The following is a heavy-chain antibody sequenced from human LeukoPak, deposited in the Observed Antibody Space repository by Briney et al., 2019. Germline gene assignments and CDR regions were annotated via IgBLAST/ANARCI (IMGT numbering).Heavy chain of an antibody. CDR2: TYYRSKWYN. CDR1: GDSVSNNSGA. Sequence: AQTLSLTCAISGDSVSNNSGAWNWSRQSPSRGLEWLGRTYYRSKWYNDYAVSVKSRITINPDTSKNQFSLQLNSVSPEDTAVYYCARTMADTVAVDYWGQGTLVIVSS. CDR3: ARTMADTVAVDY. V-gene: IGHV6-1*01. J-gene: IGHJ4*02. D-gene: IGHD4-11*01.